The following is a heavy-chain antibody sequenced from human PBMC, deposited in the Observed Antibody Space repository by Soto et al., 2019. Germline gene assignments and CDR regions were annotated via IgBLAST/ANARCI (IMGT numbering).Heavy chain of an antibody. Sequence: GSLRLSCAASGFTVSSNYMSWVRQAPGKGLEWVSVIYSGGSTYYADSVKGRFTISRDNSKNTLYLQMNSLRAEDTAVYYCARSGMYSSSRPDYWGQGTLVTVSS. J-gene: IGHJ4*02. V-gene: IGHV3-53*01. D-gene: IGHD6-6*01. CDR2: IYSGGST. CDR1: GFTVSSNY. CDR3: ARSGMYSSSRPDY.